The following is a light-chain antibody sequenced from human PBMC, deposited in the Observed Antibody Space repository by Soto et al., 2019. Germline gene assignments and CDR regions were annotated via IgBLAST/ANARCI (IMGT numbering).Light chain of an antibody. J-gene: IGKJ2*01. CDR3: QQYGNSPYT. Sequence: EIVLTQSPGTLSLSPGERATLSCRASPSVSSSYLAWYQQKPGQAPRLLIYGTSSRATGIPDRFSGSESGTDFTLTINRLEPEDFAVYYCQQYGNSPYTFGQGTKLEIK. CDR2: GTS. CDR1: PSVSSSY. V-gene: IGKV3-20*01.